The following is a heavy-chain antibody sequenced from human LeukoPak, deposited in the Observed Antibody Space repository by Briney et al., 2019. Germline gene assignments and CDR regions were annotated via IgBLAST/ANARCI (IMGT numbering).Heavy chain of an antibody. V-gene: IGHV1-8*01. CDR2: MNPNSGNT. D-gene: IGHD2-21*02. CDR3: AREVRDCGGDCFNWFDP. Sequence: GASVKVSCKASGYTFTSYDINWVRQATGQGLEWMGWMNPNSGNTGYAQKFQGRVTMTRDTSISTAYMELSRLRSDDTAVYYCAREVRDCGGDCFNWFDPWGQGTLVTVSS. J-gene: IGHJ5*02. CDR1: GYTFTSYD.